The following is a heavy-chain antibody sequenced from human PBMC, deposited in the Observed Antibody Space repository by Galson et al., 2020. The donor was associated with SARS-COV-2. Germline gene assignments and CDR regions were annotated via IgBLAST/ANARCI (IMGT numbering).Heavy chain of an antibody. J-gene: IGHJ4*02. CDR2: IGSSGGIK. CDR3: ARNVGATSEVFDL. CDR1: GFTFSDYY. V-gene: IGHV3-11*01. D-gene: IGHD1-26*01. Sequence: GESLKISCAASGFTFSDYYMSWIRQAPGKGLEWISYIGSSGGIKFFADSVKGRFTISRDNAKNSLYLQMNSLRAEDTAVYYCARNVGATSEVFDLWGQGTLVTVSS.